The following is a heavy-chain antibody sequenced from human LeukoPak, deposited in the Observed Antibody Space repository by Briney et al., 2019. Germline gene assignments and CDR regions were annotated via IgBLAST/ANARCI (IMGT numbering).Heavy chain of an antibody. J-gene: IGHJ4*02. V-gene: IGHV1-69*04. CDR1: GGTVSTYA. Sequence: ASGRVSCKAAGGTVSTYAVSWVRRAPGQGLEGRGRIIPILGIANYAQKFQGRVTITADKSTSTAYMELSSLRSEDTAVYYCARGATTVTTFDYWGQGTLVTVAS. CDR3: ARGATTVTTFDY. D-gene: IGHD4-17*01. CDR2: IIPILGIA.